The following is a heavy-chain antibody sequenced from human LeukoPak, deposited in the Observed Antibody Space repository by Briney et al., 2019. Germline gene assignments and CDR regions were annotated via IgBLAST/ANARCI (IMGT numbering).Heavy chain of an antibody. V-gene: IGHV1-18*01. CDR2: ISAYNGNT. D-gene: IGHD1-26*01. J-gene: IGHJ5*02. Sequence: GASVKVSCKASGYTFTSYGISWVRQAPGQGLEWMGWISAYNGNTNYAQKLQGRVTMTTDTSTSTAYMELRSLRSDDTAVYYCARDEPCIVGATCWFDPWGQGTLVTVSS. CDR1: GYTFTSYG. CDR3: ARDEPCIVGATCWFDP.